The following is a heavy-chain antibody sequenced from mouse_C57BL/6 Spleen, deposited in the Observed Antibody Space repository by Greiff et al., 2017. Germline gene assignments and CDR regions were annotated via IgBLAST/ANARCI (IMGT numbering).Heavy chain of an antibody. CDR3: ARQGIYYGNSRAMDY. Sequence: EVMLVESGGGLVKPGGSLKLSCAASGFTFSDYGMHWVRQAPEKGLEWVAYISSGSSTIYYADTVKGRFTISRDNAKNTLFLQMTSLRSEDTAMYYCARQGIYYGNSRAMDYWGQGTSVTVSS. J-gene: IGHJ4*01. V-gene: IGHV5-17*01. CDR2: ISSGSSTI. CDR1: GFTFSDYG. D-gene: IGHD2-1*01.